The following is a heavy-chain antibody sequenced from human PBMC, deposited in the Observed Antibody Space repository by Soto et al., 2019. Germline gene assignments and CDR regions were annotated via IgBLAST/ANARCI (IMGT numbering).Heavy chain of an antibody. Sequence: EVQLLDSGGGLVQPGGSLRLSCAASGFTFNNYAMGWVRQAPGKGLEWVSAISSRGSSTYYADSVKGRFTISRDSSQNSLYLQMNSLRAEDTAMYYCAKQTTSRSISVAGQYFFDYWGQGTLVTVSS. CDR2: ISSRGSST. CDR3: AKQTTSRSISVAGQYFFDY. CDR1: GFTFNNYA. J-gene: IGHJ4*02. D-gene: IGHD6-19*01. V-gene: IGHV3-23*01.